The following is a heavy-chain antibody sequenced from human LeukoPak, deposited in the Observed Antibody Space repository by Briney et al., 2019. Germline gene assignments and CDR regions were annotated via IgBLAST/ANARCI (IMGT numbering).Heavy chain of an antibody. CDR2: NNPNSGGT. J-gene: IGHJ6*02. V-gene: IGHV1-2*02. CDR3: ARDLDIVVVPAALYYYYYGMDV. Sequence: ASVKVSCKASGYTFTGYYMHWVRQAPGQGLEWMGWNNPNSGGTNYAQKFQGRVTMTRDTSISTAYMELSRLRSDDTAVYYCARDLDIVVVPAALYYYYYGMDVWGQGTTVTVSS. D-gene: IGHD2-2*01. CDR1: GYTFTGYY.